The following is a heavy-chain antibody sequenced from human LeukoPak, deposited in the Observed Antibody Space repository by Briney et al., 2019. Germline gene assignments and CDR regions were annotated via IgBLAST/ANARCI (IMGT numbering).Heavy chain of an antibody. CDR1: GYTFTSYY. CDR3: ARTLPRWIQLWYTGPFDY. D-gene: IGHD5-18*01. V-gene: IGHV1-46*01. Sequence: ASVKVSCKASGYTFTSYYMHWVRQAPGQGLEWMGIINPSGGSTSYAQKFQGRVTMTRDTSTSTVYMELSSLRSEDTAVYYCARTLPRWIQLWYTGPFDYWGQGTLVTVSS. J-gene: IGHJ4*02. CDR2: INPSGGST.